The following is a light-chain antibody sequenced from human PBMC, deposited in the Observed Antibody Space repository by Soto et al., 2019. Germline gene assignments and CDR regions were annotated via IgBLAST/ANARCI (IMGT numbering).Light chain of an antibody. J-gene: IGLJ3*02. CDR3: TSYTSNSTWV. CDR2: DVS. CDR1: SSDVGAYNY. Sequence: QSALTQPASVSGSPGQSITISCTGTSSDVGAYNYVSWYQQHPGKAPKPMIHDVSNRPSGVSNPFSGSNSGNTASLTISGLQAEDEADYYCTSYTSNSTWVFGGGTQLTVL. V-gene: IGLV2-14*01.